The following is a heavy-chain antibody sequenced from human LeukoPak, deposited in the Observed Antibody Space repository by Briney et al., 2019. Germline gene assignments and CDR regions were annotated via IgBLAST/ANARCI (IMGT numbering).Heavy chain of an antibody. V-gene: IGHV1-2*02. CDR3: GRGYYDSSGSPYDY. Sequence: ASVKVSCKASGYTFTGYYMHWVRQAPGQGLEWMGWINPNSGGTNYVQKFQGRVTMTRDTSISTAYMELSRLRSDDTAVYYCGRGYYDSSGSPYDYWGQGTLVTVSS. CDR2: INPNSGGT. D-gene: IGHD3-22*01. CDR1: GYTFTGYY. J-gene: IGHJ4*02.